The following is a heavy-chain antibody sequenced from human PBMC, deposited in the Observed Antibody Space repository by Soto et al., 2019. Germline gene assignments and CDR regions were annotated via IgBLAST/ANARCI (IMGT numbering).Heavy chain of an antibody. CDR3: ARAIPAAIDYYYYRMLL. CDR2: IIPIFGTA. D-gene: IGHD2-2*02. V-gene: IGHV1-69*13. CDR1: GGTFSSYA. Sequence: SVKVSCRASGGTFSSYAISWVRQAPGQGLEWMGGIIPIFGTANYAQKFQGRVTITADESTSTAYMELSSLRSEDTAVYYCARAIPAAIDYYYYRMLLCCPATTVTVS. J-gene: IGHJ6*02.